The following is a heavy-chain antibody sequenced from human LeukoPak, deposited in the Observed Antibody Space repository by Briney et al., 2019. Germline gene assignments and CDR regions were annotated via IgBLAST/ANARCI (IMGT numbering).Heavy chain of an antibody. V-gene: IGHV4-34*01. D-gene: IGHD4-17*01. CDR2: INHSGYT. CDR1: GVSFNDYY. CDR3: TRMTTGNDY. J-gene: IGHJ4*02. Sequence: PSETLSLTCAVSGVSFNDYYWSWVRQTPGKGLEWIGEINHSGYTNDSPSLKSRVTLSIDTSRKQFSLNLRSVTVADTGIYYCTRMTTGNDYWGQGTLVTVSS.